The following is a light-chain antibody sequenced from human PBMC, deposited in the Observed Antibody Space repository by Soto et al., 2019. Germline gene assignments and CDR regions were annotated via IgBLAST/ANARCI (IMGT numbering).Light chain of an antibody. CDR3: LHSGPSWWT. Sequence: DIVLTQSPATLSLSPGERATLSCGASQSVSSNYLAWYQQKPRLAPRLLIYDASSRATGIPDRFSGSGSGTDFTLTISRLEPEDFALYYCLHSGPSWWTFGQGTKVEIK. CDR1: QSVSSNY. CDR2: DAS. V-gene: IGKV3D-20*01. J-gene: IGKJ1*01.